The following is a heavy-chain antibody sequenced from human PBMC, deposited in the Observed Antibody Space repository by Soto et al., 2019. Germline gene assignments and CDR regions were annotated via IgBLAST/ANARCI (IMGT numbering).Heavy chain of an antibody. J-gene: IGHJ4*02. Sequence: VQLVESGGGVVQPGRSLRLSCAASGFTFSSYGMHWVRQAPGKGLEWVAVISYDGSNKYYADSVKGRFTISRDNSKNTLYLQMNSLRAEDTAVYYCAKDLFSYGYLGAYWGQGTLVTVSS. CDR3: AKDLFSYGYLGAY. CDR1: GFTFSSYG. D-gene: IGHD5-18*01. CDR2: ISYDGSNK. V-gene: IGHV3-30*18.